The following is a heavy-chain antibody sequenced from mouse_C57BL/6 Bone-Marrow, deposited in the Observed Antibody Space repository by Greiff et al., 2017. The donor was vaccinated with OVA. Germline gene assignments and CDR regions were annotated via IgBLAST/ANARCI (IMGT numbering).Heavy chain of an antibody. Sequence: QVQLQQPGAELVKPGASVKLSCTASGYTITSYCMHWVKQRPARGLEWIGRIDPNSGGTKYNAKFKSKATLTVDKPSSTAYMQLSSLTSEDSAVYYCARWRLWQPRGNFDYWGQGTTLTVSS. D-gene: IGHD2-1*01. V-gene: IGHV1-72*01. CDR3: ARWRLWQPRGNFDY. CDR2: IDPNSGGT. CDR1: GYTITSYC. J-gene: IGHJ2*01.